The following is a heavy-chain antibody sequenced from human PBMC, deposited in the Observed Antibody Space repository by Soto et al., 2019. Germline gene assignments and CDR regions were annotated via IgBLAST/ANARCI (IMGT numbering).Heavy chain of an antibody. J-gene: IGHJ6*02. D-gene: IGHD6-6*01. CDR1: GGSISSYY. CDR3: ARVNSSSSRYYYYGMDV. Sequence: SETLSLTCTVSGGSISSYYWSWIRQPPGKGLEWIGYIYYSGSTNYNPSLRSRVTISVDTSKNQFSLKLSSVTAADTAVYYCARVNSSSSRYYYYGMDVWGQGTTVTVSS. CDR2: IYYSGST. V-gene: IGHV4-59*01.